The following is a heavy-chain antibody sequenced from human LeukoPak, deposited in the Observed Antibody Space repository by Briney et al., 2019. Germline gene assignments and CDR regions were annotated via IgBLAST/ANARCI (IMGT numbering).Heavy chain of an antibody. Sequence: PSETLSLTCAVYGWSFNDHYWNWIRQPPGKGLEWIGEINARGDTNFNPSLKSRVTISVDTSKSQFSLRLTSMIAADTAVYYCARGQVPAARGYNWFDPWGQGTLVTVSS. CDR3: ARGQVPAARGYNWFDP. D-gene: IGHD2-2*01. V-gene: IGHV4-34*01. CDR2: INARGDT. J-gene: IGHJ5*02. CDR1: GWSFNDHY.